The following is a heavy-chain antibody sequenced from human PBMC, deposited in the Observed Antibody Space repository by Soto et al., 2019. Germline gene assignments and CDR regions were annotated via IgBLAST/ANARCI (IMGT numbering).Heavy chain of an antibody. D-gene: IGHD3-22*01. CDR2: ISSSSSTI. CDR3: AREGSYDTMDY. CDR1: GFTFINYK. V-gene: IGHV3-48*04. J-gene: IGHJ4*02. Sequence: GGSLRLSCAASGFTFINYKMNWVRLAPGKGLEWVSYISSSSSTIYHADSVEGRLTISRDNAKNSLFLQMNSLRAEDTALYYCAREGSYDTMDYWGLGTLVTVSS.